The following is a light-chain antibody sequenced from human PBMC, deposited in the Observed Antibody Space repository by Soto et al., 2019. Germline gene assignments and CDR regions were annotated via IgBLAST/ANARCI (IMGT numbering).Light chain of an antibody. V-gene: IGKV3-20*01. CDR2: AAS. CDR3: QQYFGSLYT. Sequence: SVLTQSPGTLSLSPGEGATRSCRTSQSISSTYLAWYQQRPGQAPRLLIYAASSRATGIPDRFSGSGSGTDFTRTISILEPEDFAVYYCQQYFGSLYTFGQGIKLEIQ. CDR1: QSISSTY. J-gene: IGKJ2*01.